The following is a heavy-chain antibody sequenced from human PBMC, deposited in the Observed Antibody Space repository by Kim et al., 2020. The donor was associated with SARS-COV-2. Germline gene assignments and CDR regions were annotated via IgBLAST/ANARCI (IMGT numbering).Heavy chain of an antibody. CDR2: IRGGGGST. CDR1: GFTFTTYA. D-gene: IGHD4-17*01. CDR3: AKELRVTTQRIGWDFFVSFGPRALFTLSSRSASAPTLFPLFPSQHSPSHTSRVPFGSLSQH. J-gene: IGHJ1*01. Sequence: GGSLRLSCVASGFTFTTYAMNWVRQAPGKGLEWVAGIRGGGGSTYYADSVKGRFSISRDSSKNTLYLQMNSLRAEDTAVYYCAKELRVTTQRIGWDFFVSFGPRALFTLSSRSASAPTLFPLFPSQHSPSHTSRVPFGSLSQH. V-gene: IGHV3-23*01.